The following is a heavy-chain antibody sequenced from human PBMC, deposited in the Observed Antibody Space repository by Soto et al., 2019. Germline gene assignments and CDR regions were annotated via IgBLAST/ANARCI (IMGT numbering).Heavy chain of an antibody. J-gene: IGHJ3*02. V-gene: IGHV3-49*03. D-gene: IGHD2-21*02. Sequence: GGSLRLSCTASGFTFGDYAMSWFRQAPGKGLEWVGFIRSKAYGGTTEYAASVKGRFTISRDXXXXXXXXXXXSLKTXXXXXXXXTRDXLAYCGGDCYSEAFDIWGQGTMVTVSS. CDR2: IRSKAYGGTT. CDR3: TRDXLAYCGGDCYSEAFDI. CDR1: GFTFGDYA.